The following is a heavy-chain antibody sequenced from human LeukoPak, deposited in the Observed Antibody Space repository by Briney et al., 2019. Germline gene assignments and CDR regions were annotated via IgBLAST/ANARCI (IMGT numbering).Heavy chain of an antibody. V-gene: IGHV3-64D*06. CDR2: IDSNGGRT. CDR3: VKDGGTLRNVVNYYFDF. J-gene: IGHJ4*02. D-gene: IGHD1-1*01. CDR1: GFAFSTYV. Sequence: PGGSLSLSCSASGFAFSTYVMHWVRQAPGKRLECISGIDSNGGRTYYADSVKGRFTISRDNSKNTLYLQMSSLRVEDTAVYYCVKDGGTLRNVVNYYFDFWGQGTLVTVSS.